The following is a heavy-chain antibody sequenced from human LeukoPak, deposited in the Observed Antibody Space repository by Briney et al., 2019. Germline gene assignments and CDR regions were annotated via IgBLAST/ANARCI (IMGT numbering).Heavy chain of an antibody. CDR2: IYYSGST. CDR3: ATEGYCSGGSCYSGFDY. D-gene: IGHD2-15*01. V-gene: IGHV4-39*01. Sequence: SETLSLTCTVSGGSISSSSYYWGWIRQPPGKGLKWIGSIYYSGSTYYNPSLKSRVTISVDTSKNQFSLKLSSVTAADTAVYYCATEGYCSGGSCYSGFDYWGQGTLVTVSS. CDR1: GGSISSSSYY. J-gene: IGHJ4*02.